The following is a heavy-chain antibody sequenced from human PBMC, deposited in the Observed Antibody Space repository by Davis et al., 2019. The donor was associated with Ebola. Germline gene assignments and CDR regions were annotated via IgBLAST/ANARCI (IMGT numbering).Heavy chain of an antibody. J-gene: IGHJ4*02. CDR2: MNPNSGNT. CDR1: GYTFTSYD. Sequence: AASVKVSCKASGYTFTSYDINWVRQATGQGLEWMGWMNPNSGNTGYAQKFQGRVTMTRNTSISTAYMELSSLRSEDTAVYYCARDQSIAAADFDYWGQGTLVTVSS. D-gene: IGHD6-13*01. CDR3: ARDQSIAAADFDY. V-gene: IGHV1-8*01.